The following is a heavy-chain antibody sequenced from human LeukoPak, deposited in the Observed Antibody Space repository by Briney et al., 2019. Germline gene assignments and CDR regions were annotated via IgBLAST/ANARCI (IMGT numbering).Heavy chain of an antibody. Sequence: KPSETLSLTCAVYGGSFSGYYWSWIRQPPGKGLEWNGEINHSGSTNYNPSLKSRVTISVDTSKNQFSLKLSSVTAADTAVYYCARERKRRLHQTYQKLDYWGQGTLVTVSS. CDR1: GGSFSGYY. D-gene: IGHD1-1*01. V-gene: IGHV4-34*01. CDR3: ARERKRRLHQTYQKLDY. CDR2: INHSGST. J-gene: IGHJ4*02.